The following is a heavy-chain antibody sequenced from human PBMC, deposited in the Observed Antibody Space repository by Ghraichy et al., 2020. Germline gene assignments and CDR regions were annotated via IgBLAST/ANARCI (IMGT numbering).Heavy chain of an antibody. CDR2: ISGSGGST. CDR3: AKDLRVVVVAADIDY. J-gene: IGHJ4*02. CDR1: GFTFSSYA. D-gene: IGHD2-15*01. Sequence: GGSLRLSCAASGFTFSSYAMSWVRQAPGKGLEWVSAISGSGGSTYYADSVKGRFTISRDNSKNTLYLQMNSLRAEDTAVYYCAKDLRVVVVAADIDYWGQGTLVTVSS. V-gene: IGHV3-23*01.